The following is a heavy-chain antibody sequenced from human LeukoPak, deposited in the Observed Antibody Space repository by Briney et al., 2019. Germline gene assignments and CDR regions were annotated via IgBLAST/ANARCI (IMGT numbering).Heavy chain of an antibody. CDR1: GGAISSYY. CDR2: IDTSVST. J-gene: IGHJ2*01. D-gene: IGHD2-21*02. CDR3: ARVPYCGGDCYFRYFDL. Sequence: PSQTLSLTCTVSGGAISSYYWSWIRQPAGQGLEWIGRIDTSVSTNYNPSLKSRVTMSVDTSKNQFSLKLSSVTAADTAVYYCARVPYCGGDCYFRYFDLWGRGTLVTVSS. V-gene: IGHV4-4*07.